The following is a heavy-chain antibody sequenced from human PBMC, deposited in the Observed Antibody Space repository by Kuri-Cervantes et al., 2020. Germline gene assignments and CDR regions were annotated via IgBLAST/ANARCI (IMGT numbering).Heavy chain of an antibody. J-gene: IGHJ4*02. CDR1: GFTFSSYA. D-gene: IGHD2-2*01. CDR3: AKWSGRYQLLGYFDY. CDR2: ISGSGGST. Sequence: GESLKISCAASGFTFSSYAMSWVRQAPGKGLEWVSAISGSGGSTYYADSVKGRFTISRDNSKNTLHLQMNSLGAEDTAVYYCAKWSGRYQLLGYFDYWGQGTLVTVSS. V-gene: IGHV3-23*01.